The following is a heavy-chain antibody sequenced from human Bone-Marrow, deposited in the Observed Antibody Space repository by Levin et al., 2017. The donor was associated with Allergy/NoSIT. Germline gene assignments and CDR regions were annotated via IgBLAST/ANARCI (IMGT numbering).Heavy chain of an antibody. CDR2: IHLSGTT. CDR3: TRRVKGGLPRRRAFDI. Sequence: SETLSLTCAVSGGSFSAYYWSWIRQSPGKGLEWLGEIHLSGTTNYNPSFESRVTLSVDTSHSQVSLKLTSVTAADTALYFCTRRVKGGLPRRRAFDIWGQGTMVIVSS. J-gene: IGHJ3*02. V-gene: IGHV4-34*01. CDR1: GGSFSAYY. D-gene: IGHD3-16*02.